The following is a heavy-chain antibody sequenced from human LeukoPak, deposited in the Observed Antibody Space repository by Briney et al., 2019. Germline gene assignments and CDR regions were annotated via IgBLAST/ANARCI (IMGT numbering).Heavy chain of an antibody. V-gene: IGHV1-46*01. CDR2: INPSGGST. J-gene: IGHJ4*02. D-gene: IGHD4-23*01. Sequence: ASVKVSCKASGYTFTSYYMHWVRQAPGQGLEWMGIINPSGGSTSYAQKFQGRVTMTRDTSTSTVYMELSSLRAEDTALYYCAKDIDYGGTRTPHYFDYWGQGTLVTVSS. CDR3: AKDIDYGGTRTPHYFDY. CDR1: GYTFTSYY.